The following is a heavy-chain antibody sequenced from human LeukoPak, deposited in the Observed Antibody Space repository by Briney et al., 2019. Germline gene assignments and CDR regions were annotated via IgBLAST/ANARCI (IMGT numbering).Heavy chain of an antibody. V-gene: IGHV1-18*01. CDR2: ISAYNGKT. CDR1: GYTFSIYG. D-gene: IGHD3-16*02. Sequence: ASVKVSCKSSGYTFSIYGFTWVRHAPGQGLEWMGWISAYNGKTLYAEKFQGRVTMTTDTATSTVYMELRSLRSDDTAGYYCARDHYDYVWGSYRFDPWGQGTLVTVSS. CDR3: ARDHYDYVWGSYRFDP. J-gene: IGHJ5*02.